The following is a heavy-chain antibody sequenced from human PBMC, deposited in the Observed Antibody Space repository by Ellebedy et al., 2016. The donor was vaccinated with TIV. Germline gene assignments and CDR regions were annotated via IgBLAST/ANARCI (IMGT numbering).Heavy chain of an antibody. CDR1: GFTFNSYA. CDR3: ARVHQYSGGSYYYHYMDV. V-gene: IGHV3-30*03. Sequence: GESLKISCVASGFTFNSYAMTWVRQAPGKGLEWVAVISHDGGHTYYGNSVKGRFTISRDNSKDTMYLHMNSLRVEDTAVYYCARVHQYSGGSYYYHYMDVWGEGTTVTVSS. J-gene: IGHJ6*03. D-gene: IGHD2-21*02. CDR2: ISHDGGHT.